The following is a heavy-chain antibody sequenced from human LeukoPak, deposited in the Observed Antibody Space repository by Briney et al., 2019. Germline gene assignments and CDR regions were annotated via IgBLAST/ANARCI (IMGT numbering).Heavy chain of an antibody. CDR2: ISYEGSNK. Sequence: GGSLRLSCAASGFTFSSYAMHRVRKAPGKGLEWVAVISYEGSNKYYAESVKGRFTISRDNSKNTLYLQMNSLRAEDTAVYYCARDPMVRNYYYYYMDVWGKGTTVTVSS. J-gene: IGHJ6*03. V-gene: IGHV3-30*04. CDR1: GFTFSSYA. D-gene: IGHD3-10*01. CDR3: ARDPMVRNYYYYYMDV.